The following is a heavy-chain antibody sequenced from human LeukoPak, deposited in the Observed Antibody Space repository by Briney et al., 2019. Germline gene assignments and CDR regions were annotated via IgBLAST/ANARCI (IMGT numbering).Heavy chain of an antibody. D-gene: IGHD3-22*01. CDR1: GGSFRGYY. J-gene: IGHJ5*02. Sequence: SETLSLTCAVHGGSFRGYYWSWIRQPPWKGLEWIGSIYRSGSTYYNPSLKSRVTISVDTSKNQFSLKLSSVTAADTAVYYCARQPLYYYDSSGYSEFDPWGQGTLVTVSS. CDR2: IYRSGST. CDR3: ARQPLYYYDSSGYSEFDP. V-gene: IGHV4-34*01.